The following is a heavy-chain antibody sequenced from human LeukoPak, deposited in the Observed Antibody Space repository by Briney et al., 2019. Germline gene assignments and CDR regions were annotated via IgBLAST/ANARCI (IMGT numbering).Heavy chain of an antibody. V-gene: IGHV3-30*03. Sequence: GGSLRLSCTASGFTFSSYGMHWVRQAPGKGLEWVAVISYDESSQYYADSVKGRFTISRDNSKNTLYLQMNSLTAEDTAVYYCVYCSGGNCYYTVRGWTYWGQGTLVTVSS. CDR1: GFTFSSYG. D-gene: IGHD2-15*01. J-gene: IGHJ4*02. CDR3: VYCSGGNCYYTVRGWTY. CDR2: ISYDESSQ.